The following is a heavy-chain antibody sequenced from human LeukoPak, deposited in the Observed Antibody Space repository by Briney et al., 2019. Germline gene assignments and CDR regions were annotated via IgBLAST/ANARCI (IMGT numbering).Heavy chain of an antibody. Sequence: GGSLRLSCVASGFTFSKNWMHWVRQAPGKGLVWVSRIQGDGSNTNYADSVKGRFSTSRDNAKNTVYLQMNSLRAEDTGIYYCARGTSAGGPISPFDFWGQGTVVTVSS. CDR3: ARGTSAGGPISPFDF. J-gene: IGHJ4*02. D-gene: IGHD6-13*01. CDR1: GFTFSKNW. V-gene: IGHV3-74*01. CDR2: IQGDGSNT.